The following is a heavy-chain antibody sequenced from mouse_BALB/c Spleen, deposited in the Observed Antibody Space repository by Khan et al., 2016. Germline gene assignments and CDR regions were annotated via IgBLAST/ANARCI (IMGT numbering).Heavy chain of an antibody. CDR2: ISNGNST. J-gene: IGHJ1*01. CDR3: SRRGGRPYWYFAV. Sequence: EVELVESGGGLVQPGGSLKLSCAASGFTFSSYTMSWVRQTPEKRLEWVAYISNGNSTYYPDTVKGRFTISRDNAKNTLYLQMSSLKSEDTAMYYCSRRGGRPYWYFAVWGAGTTVTVSS. V-gene: IGHV5-12-2*01. CDR1: GFTFSSYT.